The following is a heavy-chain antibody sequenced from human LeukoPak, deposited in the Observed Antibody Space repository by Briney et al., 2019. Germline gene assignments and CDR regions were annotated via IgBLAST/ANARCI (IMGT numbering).Heavy chain of an antibody. CDR2: INPNSGGT. J-gene: IGHJ3*02. D-gene: IGHD2-2*01. Sequence: ASVKVSCKASGYTFTGYYMHWVRQAPGQGLEWMGWINPNSGGTNYAQKFQGRVTMTRDTSISTAYMELSRPRSDDTAVYYCARVGPYCSSTSCYWGAFDIWGQGTMVTASS. V-gene: IGHV1-2*02. CDR1: GYTFTGYY. CDR3: ARVGPYCSSTSCYWGAFDI.